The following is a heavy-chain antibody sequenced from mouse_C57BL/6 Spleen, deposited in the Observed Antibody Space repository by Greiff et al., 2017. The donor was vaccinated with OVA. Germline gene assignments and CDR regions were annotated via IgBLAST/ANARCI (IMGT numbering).Heavy chain of an antibody. CDR2: IHPNSGST. Sequence: VQLQQPGAELVKPGASVKLSCKASGYTFTSYWMHWVKQRPGQGLEWIGMIHPNSGSTNYNEKFKSKATLTVDKSSSTAYMQLSSLTSEDSAVYYCARNYYGSSDDYFDYWGQGTTLTVSS. D-gene: IGHD1-1*01. CDR3: ARNYYGSSDDYFDY. CDR1: GYTFTSYW. J-gene: IGHJ2*01. V-gene: IGHV1-64*01.